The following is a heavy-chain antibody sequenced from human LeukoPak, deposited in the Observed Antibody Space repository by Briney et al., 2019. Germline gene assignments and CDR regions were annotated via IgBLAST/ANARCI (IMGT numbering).Heavy chain of an antibody. D-gene: IGHD4-23*01. Sequence: PSETLSLTCGVSGDSISSATWWTWVRQPPGKGLEWVGEISHSGSTNYNPSLKSRVTISVDKSKNQFSLSLSSVTAADTAVYYCARVDYGGNLSYWGQGTLVTVFS. CDR2: ISHSGST. CDR3: ARVDYGGNLSY. V-gene: IGHV4-4*02. CDR1: GDSISSATW. J-gene: IGHJ4*02.